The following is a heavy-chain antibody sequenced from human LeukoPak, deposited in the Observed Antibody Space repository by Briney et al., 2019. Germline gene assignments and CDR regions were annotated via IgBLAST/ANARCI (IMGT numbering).Heavy chain of an antibody. V-gene: IGHV4-59*08. CDR2: IYYSGST. D-gene: IGHD3-10*01. CDR3: XXXXXXXXXXXXYYPDAFDI. J-gene: IGHJ3*02. Sequence: SETLSLTCAVSGGSFSGYYWTWIRQPPGKGLEWIGYIYYSGSTNYNPSLKSRVTISVDTSKNQFSLKLSSVTAADTAVYYCXXXXXXXXXXXXYYPDAFDIWGQGTMVTVSS. CDR1: GGSFSGYY.